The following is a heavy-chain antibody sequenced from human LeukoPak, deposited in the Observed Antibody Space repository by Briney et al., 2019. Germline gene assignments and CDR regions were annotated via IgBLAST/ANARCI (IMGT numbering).Heavy chain of an antibody. D-gene: IGHD1-26*01. CDR3: AKEGSALVGAFDY. J-gene: IGHJ4*02. Sequence: DSVKGRFTISRDNSKNTLYLQMNSLSSEDTAVYYCAKEGSALVGAFDYWGQGTLVTVSS. V-gene: IGHV3-30*02.